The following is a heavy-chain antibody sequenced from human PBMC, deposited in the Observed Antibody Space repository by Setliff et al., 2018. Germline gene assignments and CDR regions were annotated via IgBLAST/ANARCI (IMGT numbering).Heavy chain of an antibody. CDR3: ARHVVTMVRAHFDY. D-gene: IGHD3-10*01. J-gene: IGHJ4*02. Sequence: SETLSLTCAVSGYSISSGYYWGWIRQPPGKGLEWIGSIYHSGSAYYNPSLKSRVTISVDTSKNQFSLKLNSVTAADTAVYYCARHVVTMVRAHFDYWGQGTLVTVSS. CDR2: IYHSGSA. CDR1: GYSISSGYY. V-gene: IGHV4-38-2*01.